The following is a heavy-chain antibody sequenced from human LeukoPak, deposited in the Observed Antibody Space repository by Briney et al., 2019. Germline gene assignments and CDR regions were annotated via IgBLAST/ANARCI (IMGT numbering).Heavy chain of an antibody. Sequence: SETLSLTCTVYGGSFSGYYWSWIRQPPGKGLEWIGEINHSGSTNYNPSLKSRVTISVDTSKNQFSLKLSSVTAADTAVYYCAREVPNCSGGSCQSDFDYWGQGTLVTVSS. CDR3: AREVPNCSGGSCQSDFDY. CDR1: GGSFSGYY. D-gene: IGHD2-15*01. J-gene: IGHJ4*02. CDR2: INHSGST. V-gene: IGHV4-34*01.